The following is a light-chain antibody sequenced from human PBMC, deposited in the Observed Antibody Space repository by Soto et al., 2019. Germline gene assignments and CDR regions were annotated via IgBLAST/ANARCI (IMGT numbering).Light chain of an antibody. CDR3: QVWDSSTPVV. CDR2: RNG. J-gene: IGLJ2*01. CDR1: NIATKN. V-gene: IGLV3-9*01. Sequence: SYELTQPLSVSVALGQTARITCGGNNIATKNVHWYQQEPGQAPVLVIYRNGNRPSGIPERFSGSNSGNTATLTISRAQAGDEADYYCQVWDSSTPVVFGAGTKLTVL.